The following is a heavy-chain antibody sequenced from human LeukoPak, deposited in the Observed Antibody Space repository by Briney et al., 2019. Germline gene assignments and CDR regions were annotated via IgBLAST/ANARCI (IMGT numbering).Heavy chain of an antibody. CDR3: AKVGYYDSSGYYDY. CDR1: GFTFSSYG. D-gene: IGHD3-22*01. Sequence: GRSLRLSCAASGFTFSSYGMHWVRQAPGKGLEWVAVISYDGSNKYYADSMKGRFTISRDNSKNTLYLQMNSLRAEDTAVYYCAKVGYYDSSGYYDYWGQGTLVTVSS. CDR2: ISYDGSNK. V-gene: IGHV3-30*18. J-gene: IGHJ4*02.